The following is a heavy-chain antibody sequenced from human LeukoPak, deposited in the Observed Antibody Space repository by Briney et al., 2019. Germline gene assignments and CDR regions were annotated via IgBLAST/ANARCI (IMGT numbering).Heavy chain of an antibody. J-gene: IGHJ4*02. V-gene: IGHV4-34*01. CDR2: INHSGST. CDR3: AKAGEYYYGSGSYFPFDY. Sequence: SETLSLTCAVYGGSFSGYYWSWIRQPPGKGLEWIGEINHSGSTNYNPSLKSRVTISVDTSKNQFSLKLSSVTAADTAVYYCAKAGEYYYGSGSYFPFDYWGQGTLVTVSS. CDR1: GGSFSGYY. D-gene: IGHD3-10*01.